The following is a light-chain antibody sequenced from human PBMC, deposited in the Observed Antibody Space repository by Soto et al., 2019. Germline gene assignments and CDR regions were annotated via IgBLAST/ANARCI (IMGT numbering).Light chain of an antibody. CDR1: QPIRND. CDR2: GAS. Sequence: EVVLTQSPAILSLSPGETATLSCRAGQPIRNDLGWYQQRPGQAPRLLIYGASNRATGIPDRFSGSGSGTDFTLTSTRLAPEDSAIYYCQQRAVWPLSFGGVTKVEIK. J-gene: IGKJ4*01. V-gene: IGKV3-11*01. CDR3: QQRAVWPLS.